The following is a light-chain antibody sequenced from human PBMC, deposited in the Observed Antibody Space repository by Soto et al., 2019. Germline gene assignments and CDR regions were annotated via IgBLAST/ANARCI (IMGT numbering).Light chain of an antibody. CDR3: QQSYSTPYT. J-gene: IGKJ2*01. V-gene: IGKV3-15*01. CDR1: QSVSNN. CDR2: GAS. Sequence: EIVLTQSPVTLSVSPGERATLSCRASQSVSNNLAWYQQKPGQAPRLLIHGASTRATGIPARFSGSGSGTEFTLTISSLQSEDVAAYFCQQSYSTPYTFGRGTKLEIK.